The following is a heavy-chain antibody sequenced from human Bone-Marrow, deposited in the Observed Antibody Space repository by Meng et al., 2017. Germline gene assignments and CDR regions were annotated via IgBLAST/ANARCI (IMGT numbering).Heavy chain of an antibody. CDR1: GVSLSGYY. V-gene: IGHV4-34*01. CDR2: INHSGST. J-gene: IGHJ5*02. D-gene: IGHD3-16*01. CDR3: AKGRLWGDNWFDP. Sequence: VELPQWGGGLFRPSRTRSLTCVVYGVSLSGYYLSSIRQPPGKGLEWIEEINHSGSTNYNPSLKSRVTISVDTSKNQFSLKLSSVTAADTAVYYCAKGRLWGDNWFDPWGQGTLVTVSS.